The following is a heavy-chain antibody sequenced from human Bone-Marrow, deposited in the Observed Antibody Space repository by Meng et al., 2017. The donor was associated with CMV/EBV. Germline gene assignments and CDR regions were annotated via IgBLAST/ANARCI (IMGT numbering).Heavy chain of an antibody. CDR3: ARGGFSYGLLWFDP. CDR2: ISWEDVK. V-gene: IGHV2-5*02. CDR1: GFSLNTTGVG. D-gene: IGHD5-18*01. Sequence: QITLKESCPPLVKPTQTLTLTCTFSGFSLNTTGVGVGSIRQSPGKALEWLALISWEDVKEYSPSLNTRLTITKDTSKNQVLLTMTNMDPVDTATYYCARGGFSYGLLWFDPWGQGALVTVSS. J-gene: IGHJ5*02.